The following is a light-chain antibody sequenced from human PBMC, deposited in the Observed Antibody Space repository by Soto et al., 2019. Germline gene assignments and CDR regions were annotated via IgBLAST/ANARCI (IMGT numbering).Light chain of an antibody. CDR2: AAS. V-gene: IGKV1-39*01. Sequence: DIQMTQSPSSLSASVGDRVTITCRASQSISSYLNWYQQKPGKAPKLLIYAASSLQSGVPLRFSGSGSGTDFTLTISSLQPEDFATYYCQQSYSTLRTFGQGTKVDIK. CDR3: QQSYSTLRT. J-gene: IGKJ1*01. CDR1: QSISSY.